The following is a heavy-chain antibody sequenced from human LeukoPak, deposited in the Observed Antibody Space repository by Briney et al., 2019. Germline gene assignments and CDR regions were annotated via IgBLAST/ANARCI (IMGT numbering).Heavy chain of an antibody. Sequence: PSETLSLTCTVSGGSISSYYWSWIRQPPGKGLERIRYIYYSGSTNYNPSLKSRVTISVDTSKNQFSLKLSSVTAADTAVYYCARDQGIAAAGTGGLDYWGQGTLVTVSS. CDR1: GGSISSYY. CDR3: ARDQGIAAAGTGGLDY. V-gene: IGHV4-59*01. D-gene: IGHD6-13*01. J-gene: IGHJ4*02. CDR2: IYYSGST.